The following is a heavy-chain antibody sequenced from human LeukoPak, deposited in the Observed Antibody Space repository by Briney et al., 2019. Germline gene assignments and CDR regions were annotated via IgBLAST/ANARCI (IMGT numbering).Heavy chain of an antibody. Sequence: GGSLRLSCAASGFTFSNNDMHWVRQGPGKGLEWVSAIDTSGDTYYPGSVKGRFTISRENAKNILYLQMNSLRVGDTAVYYCAKNFGGGCFDYWGQGTLVTVSS. CDR3: AKNFGGGCFDY. V-gene: IGHV3-13*01. J-gene: IGHJ4*02. CDR2: IDTSGDT. CDR1: GFTFSNND. D-gene: IGHD3-16*01.